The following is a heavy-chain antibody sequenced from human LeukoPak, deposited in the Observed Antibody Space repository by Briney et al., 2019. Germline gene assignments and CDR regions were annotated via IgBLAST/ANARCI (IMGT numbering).Heavy chain of an antibody. Sequence: GESLKISCKGSGYSFTSYWIGWVRQMPGKGLEWMGIIYPGDSDTRYSPSFQGQVTISADKSTSTAYLQWSSLKASDTAMYYCARRLWAAAGTGYSYYFDYWGQGTLVTVSS. CDR3: ARRLWAAAGTGYSYYFDY. CDR1: GYSFTSYW. CDR2: IYPGDSDT. V-gene: IGHV5-51*01. D-gene: IGHD6-13*01. J-gene: IGHJ4*02.